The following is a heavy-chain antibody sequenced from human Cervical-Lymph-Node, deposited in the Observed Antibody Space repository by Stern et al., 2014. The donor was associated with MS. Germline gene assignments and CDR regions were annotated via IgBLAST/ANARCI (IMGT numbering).Heavy chain of an antibody. D-gene: IGHD3-10*01. CDR3: AKDLAGNFDY. J-gene: IGHJ4*02. CDR1: GFTFSSYG. V-gene: IGHV3-30*18. CDR2: ISYDGSNK. Sequence: VQLVESGGGVVQPGRSLRLSCAASGFTFSSYGMHWVRQAPGKGLEWVAVISYDGSNKYYADSVKGRFTISRDNSKNTLYLQMNSLRAEDTAVYYCAKDLAGNFDYWGQGTLVTVSS.